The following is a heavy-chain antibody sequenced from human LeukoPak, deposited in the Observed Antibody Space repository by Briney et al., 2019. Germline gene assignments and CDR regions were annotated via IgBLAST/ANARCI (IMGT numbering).Heavy chain of an antibody. D-gene: IGHD5-18*01. CDR3: ARQGTVRYSYGHTDY. V-gene: IGHV1-2*02. J-gene: IGHJ4*02. CDR1: GYTFTGYY. Sequence: ASVKVSCKASGYTFTGYYMHWVRQAPGQGLEWMGWINPNSGGTHYAQKFQGRVTMTRDTSISTAYMELSRLRSDDTAVYYCARQGTVRYSYGHTDYWGQGTLVTGSS. CDR2: INPNSGGT.